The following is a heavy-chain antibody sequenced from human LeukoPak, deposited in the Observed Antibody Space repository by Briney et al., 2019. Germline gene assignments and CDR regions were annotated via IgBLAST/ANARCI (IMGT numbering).Heavy chain of an antibody. CDR1: GGSFSGYY. CDR2: INHSGST. Sequence: PSETLSLTCAVYGGSFSGYYWSWIRQPPGKGLEWIGEINHSGSTNYNPSLKSRVTISVDTSKNQFSLKLSSVTAADTAVYYCARPSKRCYGSGSYYPYYFDYWGQGTLVTVSS. D-gene: IGHD3-10*01. J-gene: IGHJ4*02. CDR3: ARPSKRCYGSGSYYPYYFDY. V-gene: IGHV4-34*01.